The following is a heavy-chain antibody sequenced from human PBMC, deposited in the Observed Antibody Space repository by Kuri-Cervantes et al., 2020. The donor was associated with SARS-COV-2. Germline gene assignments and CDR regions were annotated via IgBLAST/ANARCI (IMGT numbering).Heavy chain of an antibody. V-gene: IGHV1-8*02. J-gene: IGHJ4*02. CDR3: YCAPKEGFDS. Sequence: ASVKDSCKASGYTFTSYGISWVRQATGRGLEWMGMVKTNSGNTLYAQIFQGRVTMTRDTSTSTVYMELSRLTSEDTPNYYCYCAPKEGFDSWGQGTLVTVSS. D-gene: IGHD2-21*01. CDR1: GYTFTSYG. CDR2: VKTNSGNT.